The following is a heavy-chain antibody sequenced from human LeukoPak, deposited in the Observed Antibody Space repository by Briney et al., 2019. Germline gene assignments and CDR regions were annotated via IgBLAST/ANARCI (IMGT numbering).Heavy chain of an antibody. CDR2: IHYTGST. CDR1: ADSISSSSYY. D-gene: IGHD3-22*01. J-gene: IGHJ4*02. Sequence: SETLSLTCNVSADSISSSSYYWVWLRQPPGKGLEWIATIHYTGSTYYNPSLKSRVTISVDTSKNQFSLKLSSVTAADTAMYYCARYWGPYDNSGAYFDYWGQGTLVTVSS. CDR3: ARYWGPYDNSGAYFDY. V-gene: IGHV4-39*01.